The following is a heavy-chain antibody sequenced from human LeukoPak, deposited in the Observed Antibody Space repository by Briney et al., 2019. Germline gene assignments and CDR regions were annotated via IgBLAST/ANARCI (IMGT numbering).Heavy chain of an antibody. Sequence: ASVKVSCKASGYTFTGYYMHWVRQPPGQGLEWMGWINPNSGGTNYAQKFQGRVTMTRDTSISTAYMELSRLRSDDTAVYYCASRSGSYYHAFDIWGQGTMVTVSS. CDR3: ASRSGSYYHAFDI. CDR1: GYTFTGYY. J-gene: IGHJ3*02. V-gene: IGHV1-2*02. CDR2: INPNSGGT. D-gene: IGHD1-26*01.